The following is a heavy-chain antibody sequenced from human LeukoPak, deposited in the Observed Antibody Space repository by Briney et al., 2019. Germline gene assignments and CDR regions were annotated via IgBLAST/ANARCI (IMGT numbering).Heavy chain of an antibody. V-gene: IGHV3-30*18. D-gene: IGHD4-23*01. Sequence: TGGSLRLSCAASGFTFSSYGMHWVRQAPGRGLEWVAVISYDGSNKYYADSVKGRFTISRDNSKNTLYLQMNSLRAEDTAVYYCAKVRYGGNPFWYFDLWGRGTLVTVSS. CDR2: ISYDGSNK. CDR1: GFTFSSYG. J-gene: IGHJ2*01. CDR3: AKVRYGGNPFWYFDL.